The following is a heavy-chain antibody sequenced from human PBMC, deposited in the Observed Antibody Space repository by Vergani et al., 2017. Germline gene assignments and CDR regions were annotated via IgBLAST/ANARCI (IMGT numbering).Heavy chain of an antibody. Sequence: VQLVESGGGLVKPGGSLRLSCAASGFTFSSYSMNWVRQAPGKGLEWVSSISSSSSYIYYADSVKGRFTISRDNAKNSLYLQMNSLRAEDTAVYYCARAGGLVVPAAMPGDYYYGMDVWGQGTTVTVSS. J-gene: IGHJ6*02. CDR2: ISSSSSYI. V-gene: IGHV3-21*01. CDR3: ARAGGLVVPAAMPGDYYYGMDV. CDR1: GFTFSSYS. D-gene: IGHD2-2*01.